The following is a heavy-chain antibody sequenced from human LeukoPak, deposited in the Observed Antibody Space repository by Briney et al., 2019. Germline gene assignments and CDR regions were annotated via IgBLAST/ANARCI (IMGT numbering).Heavy chain of an antibody. Sequence: GGSLRLSCAASGFSLSDFWMTWARHTPEKGLEWVANINNGGSEKYYVDSVKGRFNISRDNAKNSLYLQMNSLGAEDTAVYYCARGHHEMRVWGQGTTVTVSS. D-gene: IGHD5-24*01. V-gene: IGHV3-7*01. J-gene: IGHJ6*02. CDR1: GFSLSDFW. CDR3: ARGHHEMRV. CDR2: INNGGSEK.